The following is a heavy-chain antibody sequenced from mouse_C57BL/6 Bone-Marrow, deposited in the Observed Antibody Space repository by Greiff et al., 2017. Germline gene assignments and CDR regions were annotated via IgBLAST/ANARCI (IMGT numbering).Heavy chain of an antibody. CDR2: ISSGGSYT. J-gene: IGHJ3*01. CDR3: ARSQLGPWFAY. V-gene: IGHV5-6*01. CDR1: GFTFSSYG. D-gene: IGHD4-1*02. Sequence: EVKLVESGGDLVKPGGSLKLSCAASGFTFSSYGMSWVRQTPDKRLEWVATISSGGSYTYYPDSVKGRFTISRDNAKNTLYLQMSSLKSEDTAMXYCARSQLGPWFAYWGQGTLVTVSA.